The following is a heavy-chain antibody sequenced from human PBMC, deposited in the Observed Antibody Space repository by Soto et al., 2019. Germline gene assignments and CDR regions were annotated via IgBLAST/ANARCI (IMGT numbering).Heavy chain of an antibody. V-gene: IGHV1-46*01. CDR1: GYTFTSYY. J-gene: IGHJ6*02. CDR2: INPSGGST. Sequence: QVQLVQSGAEVKKPGASVKVSCKASGYTFTSYYMHWVRQAPGQGLEWMGIINPSGGSTSYAQKFQVRVTMTRDTSTITFYMELSSLISEDTAVYYCAMPAPFSSSWYYYDSTGGGMDVWGQGTTVTVSS. CDR3: AMPAPFSSSWYYYDSTGGGMDV. D-gene: IGHD3-22*01.